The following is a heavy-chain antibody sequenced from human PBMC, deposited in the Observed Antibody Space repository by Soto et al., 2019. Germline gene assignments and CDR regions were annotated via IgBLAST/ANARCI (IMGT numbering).Heavy chain of an antibody. V-gene: IGHV1-69*13. CDR2: IIPIFGTA. CDR3: AREAVASPSNFDY. J-gene: IGHJ4*02. D-gene: IGHD6-19*01. Sequence: SVKVSCKASGGTFSSYAISWVRQAPGQGLEWMGGIIPIFGTANYAQKFQGRVTITADESTSTAYVELSSLRSEDTAVYYCAREAVASPSNFDYWGQGTQVTVSS. CDR1: GGTFSSYA.